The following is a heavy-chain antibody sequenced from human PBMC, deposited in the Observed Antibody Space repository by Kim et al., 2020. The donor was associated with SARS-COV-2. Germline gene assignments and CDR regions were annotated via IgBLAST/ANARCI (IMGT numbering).Heavy chain of an antibody. J-gene: IGHJ4*02. CDR3: ARAPQDHTSGNIGYYHFDY. V-gene: IGHV4-31*03. Sequence: SETLSLTCTVSGGSITSAGYYWSWIRQYPGKGLEWIGYIYYTGSTYYSPSLKSRVTISLDTSKNQCSLRLSSVTAADTAVYYCARAPQDHTSGNIGYYHFDYWGQGTLVTVSS. CDR2: IYYTGST. D-gene: IGHD3-22*01. CDR1: GGSITSAGYY.